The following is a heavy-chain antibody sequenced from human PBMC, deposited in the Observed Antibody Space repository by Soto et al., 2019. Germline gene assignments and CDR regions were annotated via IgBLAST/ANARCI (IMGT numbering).Heavy chain of an antibody. D-gene: IGHD4-17*01. CDR1: GFTFSAYG. CDR3: XXVGGTVTSDY. Sequence: QVQLVESGGGVVQPGRSLRLSCAASGFTFSAYGMHWVRQAPGKGLEWLAMIYYDGNNKYYADSVEGRFTISRDNSKNXXYLQMSSLRAEDTAXXXXXXVGGTVTSDYWGQGTLVTVSS. CDR2: IYYDGNNK. V-gene: IGHV3-33*01. J-gene: IGHJ4*02.